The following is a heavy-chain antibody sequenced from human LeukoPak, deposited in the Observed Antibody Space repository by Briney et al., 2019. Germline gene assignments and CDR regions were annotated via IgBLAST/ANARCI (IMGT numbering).Heavy chain of an antibody. CDR1: GGTFSSYA. CDR2: IIPIFGTA. D-gene: IGHD6-19*01. V-gene: IGHV1-69*06. J-gene: IGHJ4*02. CDR3: ARLSIAVAGTEDS. Sequence: SVKVSCKASGGTFSSYAISWVRQAPGQGLEWMGGIIPIFGTANYAQKFQGRVTITADKSTSTAYMELSSLRSEDSAVYYCARLSIAVAGTEDSWGQGTLVTVSS.